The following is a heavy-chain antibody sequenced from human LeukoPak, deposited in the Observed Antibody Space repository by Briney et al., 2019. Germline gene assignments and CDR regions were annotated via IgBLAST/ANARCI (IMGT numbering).Heavy chain of an antibody. V-gene: IGHV4-34*01. CDR3: ARGGYSYGPYYFDY. CDR1: GGSFSGYY. J-gene: IGHJ4*02. D-gene: IGHD5-18*01. CDR2: INHSGST. Sequence: SETLSLNCAVYGGSFSGYYWSWIRQPPGKGLEWIGEINHSGSTNYNPSLKSRVTISVDTSKNQFSLKLSSVTAADTAVYYCARGGYSYGPYYFDYWGQGTLVTVSS.